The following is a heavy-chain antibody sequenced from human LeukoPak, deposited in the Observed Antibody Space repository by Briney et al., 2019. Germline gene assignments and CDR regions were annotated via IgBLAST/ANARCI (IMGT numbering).Heavy chain of an antibody. CDR3: ARGGILDYDFWSGYRNFDY. Sequence: ASVKVSCKASGYTFTGYYMHWVRQAPGQGLEWMGWINPNSGGTNYAQKFQGRVTMTRDTSISTAYMELSRLRSDDTAVYYCARGGILDYDFWSGYRNFDYWGQGTLVTVPS. V-gene: IGHV1-2*02. CDR2: INPNSGGT. J-gene: IGHJ4*02. D-gene: IGHD3-3*01. CDR1: GYTFTGYY.